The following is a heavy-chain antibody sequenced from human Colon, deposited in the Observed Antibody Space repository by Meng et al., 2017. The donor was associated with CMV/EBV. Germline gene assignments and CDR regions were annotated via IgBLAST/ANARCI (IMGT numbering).Heavy chain of an antibody. CDR1: GFSFSAHG. Sequence: GGSLSLSCAASGFSFSAHGMHWVRQAPGKGLEWVAFISFDGSHKYYEDSVKGRFTLSRDNPENTVYLQMNTLRDEDTAMYYCAKDRGYSDYSYYAMDVWGQGTTVTVSS. D-gene: IGHD3-10*01. CDR2: ISFDGSHK. CDR3: AKDRGYSDYSYYAMDV. V-gene: IGHV3-30*02. J-gene: IGHJ6*02.